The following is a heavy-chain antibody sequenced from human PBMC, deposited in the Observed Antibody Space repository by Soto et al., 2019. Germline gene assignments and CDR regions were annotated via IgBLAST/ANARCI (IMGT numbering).Heavy chain of an antibody. V-gene: IGHV4-34*01. D-gene: IGHD3-16*02. Sequence: NPSETLSLTCAVYGGSFSGYYWSWIRQPPGKGLEWIGEINHSGSTNYNPSLKSRVTISVDTSKNQFSLKLSSVTAADTAVYYCAGAAIWGSYRLGYWGQGTLVTVSS. CDR2: INHSGST. CDR1: GGSFSGYY. CDR3: AGAAIWGSYRLGY. J-gene: IGHJ4*02.